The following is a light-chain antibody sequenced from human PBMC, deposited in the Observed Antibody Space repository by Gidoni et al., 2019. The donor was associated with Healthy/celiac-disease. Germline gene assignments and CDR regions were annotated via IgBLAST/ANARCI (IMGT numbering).Light chain of an antibody. CDR3: QQSYSTPRGT. Sequence: DIQMTQSPSSLSASVGDRVTITCRASQSISIYLNWYQQKPGKAPKLLIYAASSLQSGVPSRFSGSGSGTDFTLTISRLQPEDFATYYCQQSYSTPRGTFGPGTKVDIK. V-gene: IGKV1-39*01. CDR2: AAS. CDR1: QSISIY. J-gene: IGKJ3*01.